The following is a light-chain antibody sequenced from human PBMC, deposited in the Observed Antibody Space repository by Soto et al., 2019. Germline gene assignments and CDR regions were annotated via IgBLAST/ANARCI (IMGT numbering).Light chain of an antibody. CDR3: QQSYSTPRT. J-gene: IGKJ1*01. V-gene: IGKV1-39*01. CDR1: QSISNY. Sequence: DIQMTQSPSSLSASVGDRVTITCRASQSISNYLNWYQQKPGKAPKLLMYAASSLQCGVSSRFGGSGSGTDFTLTISSLQPEDFATYYCQQSYSTPRTFGQGTKVEIK. CDR2: AAS.